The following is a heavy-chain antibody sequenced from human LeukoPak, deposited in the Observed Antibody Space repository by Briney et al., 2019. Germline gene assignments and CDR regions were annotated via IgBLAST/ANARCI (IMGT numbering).Heavy chain of an antibody. J-gene: IGHJ6*04. CDR3: AELGITMIGGV. CDR2: IRQDGGDQ. Sequence: PGGSPRLSCVASGSTFSSYWTTWVRQAPGKGLEWVANIRQDGGDQYYVDSVKGRFTISRDNAKNSLYLQMNSLRAEDTAVYYCAELGITMIGGVWGKGTTVTISS. D-gene: IGHD3-10*02. CDR1: GSTFSSYW. V-gene: IGHV3-7*01.